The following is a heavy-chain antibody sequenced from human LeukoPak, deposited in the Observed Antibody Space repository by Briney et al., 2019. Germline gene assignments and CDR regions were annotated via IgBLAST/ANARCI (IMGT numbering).Heavy chain of an antibody. CDR1: GGSISSSGYY. D-gene: IGHD2-2*01. CDR2: IYYSGST. Sequence: SETLSLTCTVSGGSISSSGYYWGWIRQPPGKGLEWIGSIYYSGSTNYSPSLKSRVTISVDTSQNQFSLKLSSVTAADTAVYYCSKRDCSRTSCFYWYFDLWGRGTLLTVSS. CDR3: SKRDCSRTSCFYWYFDL. V-gene: IGHV4-39*07. J-gene: IGHJ2*01.